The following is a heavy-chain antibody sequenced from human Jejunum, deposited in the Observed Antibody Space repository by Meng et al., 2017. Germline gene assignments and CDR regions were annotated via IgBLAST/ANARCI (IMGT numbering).Heavy chain of an antibody. Sequence: VCLQRWAEGLLKPSETQSLTLAGNVGSFSGYYWSWVRQSPGKGLEWIAEINHSGSSNYNPSFQSRVTISVDRPRNQFSLKLSSVTAADTGVYYCARPAGYSSDWYKYFQHWGQGTLVTVSS. J-gene: IGHJ1*01. D-gene: IGHD6-13*01. CDR1: VGSFSGYY. CDR3: ARPAGYSSDWYKYFQH. V-gene: IGHV4-34*02. CDR2: INHSGSS.